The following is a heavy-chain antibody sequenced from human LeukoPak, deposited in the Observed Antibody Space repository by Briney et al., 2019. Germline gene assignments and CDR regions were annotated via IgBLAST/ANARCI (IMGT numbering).Heavy chain of an antibody. Sequence: GASVKVSCKASGYTFTSYAMHWVRQAPGQRPEWMGWINAGNGNTKYSQKFQGRVTITRDTSASTAYMELSSLRSEDTAVYYCARDWLYYDSQTTPDYWGQGTLVTVSS. CDR1: GYTFTSYA. V-gene: IGHV1-3*01. CDR2: INAGNGNT. CDR3: ARDWLYYDSQTTPDY. J-gene: IGHJ4*02. D-gene: IGHD3-3*01.